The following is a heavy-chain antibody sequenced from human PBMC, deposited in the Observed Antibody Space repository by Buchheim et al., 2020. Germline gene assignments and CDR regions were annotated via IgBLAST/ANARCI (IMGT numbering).Heavy chain of an antibody. D-gene: IGHD2-15*01. CDR2: IYSSGST. V-gene: IGHV4-59*01. J-gene: IGHJ6*03. Sequence: QVQLQESGPGLVKPSETLSLTCSVSGDSINNYFWSWIRQPPGKGLEWIGYIYSSGSTNYNPSLKSRVTFSVDTSESQFSLKLTSVTAADTAVYYCARGFPLVGIPFLYHYLDVWGKGTT. CDR3: ARGFPLVGIPFLYHYLDV. CDR1: GDSINNYF.